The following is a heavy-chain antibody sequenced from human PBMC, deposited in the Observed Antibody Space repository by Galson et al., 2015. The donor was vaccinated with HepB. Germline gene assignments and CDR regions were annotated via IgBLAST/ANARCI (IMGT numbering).Heavy chain of an antibody. Sequence: SLRLSCAASGFTFSSYGMHWVRQAPGKGLEWVAVIWYDGSNKYYADSVKGRFTISRDNSKNTLYLQMNSLRAEDTAVYYCARDPAPGYGDYGYYFDYWGQGTLVTVSS. V-gene: IGHV3-33*01. D-gene: IGHD4-17*01. CDR1: GFTFSSYG. CDR3: ARDPAPGYGDYGYYFDY. J-gene: IGHJ4*02. CDR2: IWYDGSNK.